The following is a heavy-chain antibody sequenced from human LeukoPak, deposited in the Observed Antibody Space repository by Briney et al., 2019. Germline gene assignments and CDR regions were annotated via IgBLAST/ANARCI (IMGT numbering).Heavy chain of an antibody. D-gene: IGHD1-14*01. CDR3: VKDRCDRATCPEV. Sequence: PGGSLRLSCAASGFTFSSYAMSWVRQAPGKGLEWVSAISGSGGSTYYADSVKGRFTISRDNPKNTLHLQMSSLRAEDTALYYCVKDRCDRATCPEVWGQGTLVTVSS. V-gene: IGHV3-23*01. J-gene: IGHJ4*02. CDR1: GFTFSSYA. CDR2: ISGSGGST.